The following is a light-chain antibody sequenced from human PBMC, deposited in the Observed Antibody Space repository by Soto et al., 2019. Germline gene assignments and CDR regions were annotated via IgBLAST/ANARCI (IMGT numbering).Light chain of an antibody. CDR2: AAS. CDR1: QGISSY. V-gene: IGKV1-8*01. CDR3: QQYYSYQYT. J-gene: IGKJ2*01. Sequence: IRMTQTPSSLSASTVDRVTITCPASQGISSYLAWYQQKPGKASKLLIYAASTLQSGIPSRFSGSGSRTAFTITISCLQSEDFATYYCQQYYSYQYTFGQGTKVDIK.